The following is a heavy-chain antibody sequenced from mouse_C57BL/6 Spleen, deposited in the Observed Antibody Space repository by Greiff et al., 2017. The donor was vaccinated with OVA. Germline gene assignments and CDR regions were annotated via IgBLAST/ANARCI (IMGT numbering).Heavy chain of an antibody. V-gene: IGHV1-74*01. CDR2: IHPSDSDT. Sequence: QVQLQQPGAELVKPGASVKVSCKASGYTFTSYWMHWVKQRPGQGLEWIGRIHPSDSDTNYNQKFKGKATLTVAKSSSTAYMQLSSLTAEDSAVYYCAIGTTVVAGDYAMDYWGQGTSVTVSS. D-gene: IGHD1-1*01. CDR3: AIGTTVVAGDYAMDY. CDR1: GYTFTSYW. J-gene: IGHJ4*01.